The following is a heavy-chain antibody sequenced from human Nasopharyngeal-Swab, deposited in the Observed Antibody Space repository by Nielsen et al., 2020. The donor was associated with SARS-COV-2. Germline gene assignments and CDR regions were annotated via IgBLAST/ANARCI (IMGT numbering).Heavy chain of an antibody. Sequence: GESLKISCAASGFTFDDYAMHWVRQATGKGLEWVSAIGTAGDTYYPGSVKGRFTISRENAKNSLYLQMNSLRAGDTAVYYCARAGPSYYYGMDVWGQGTTVTVSS. CDR1: GFTFDDYA. V-gene: IGHV3-13*01. J-gene: IGHJ6*02. CDR3: ARAGPSYYYGMDV. CDR2: IGTAGDT.